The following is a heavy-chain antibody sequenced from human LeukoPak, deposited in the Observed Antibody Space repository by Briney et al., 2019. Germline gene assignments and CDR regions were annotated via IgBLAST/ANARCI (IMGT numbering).Heavy chain of an antibody. V-gene: IGHV4-4*02. J-gene: IGHJ5*02. CDR3: ASRDIVVVPAASDP. CDR1: GGSISSSNW. Sequence: SETLSLTCAVSGGSISSSNWWSWVRQPPGKGLEWIGEIYHSGSTNYNTSLKSRVTISVDKSKNVFSLKLSSVTAADRAVYYCASRDIVVVPAASDPWGQGTLVTVSS. CDR2: IYHSGST. D-gene: IGHD2-2*01.